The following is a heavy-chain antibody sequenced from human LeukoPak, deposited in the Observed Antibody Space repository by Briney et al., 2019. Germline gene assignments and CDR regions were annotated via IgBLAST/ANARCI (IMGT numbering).Heavy chain of an antibody. Sequence: SETLSLTCTVSGDSISSYYWSWIRQPAGKGLEWIGRIYTSGSTNYNPSLKSRVFISVDTSNNQFSLKLSSVTAADTAVYYCARSYHYYDSSGYYYGYYFDYWGQGTLVTVSS. CDR3: ARSYHYYDSSGYYYGYYFDY. V-gene: IGHV4-4*07. J-gene: IGHJ4*02. CDR2: IYTSGST. D-gene: IGHD3-22*01. CDR1: GDSISSYY.